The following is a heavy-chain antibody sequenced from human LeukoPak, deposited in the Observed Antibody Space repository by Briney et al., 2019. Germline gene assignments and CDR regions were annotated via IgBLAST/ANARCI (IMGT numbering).Heavy chain of an antibody. Sequence: SETLSLTCTVSGGSISSGSYYWSWIRQPAGKGLEWLGRIYTSGSTNYNPSLKSRVTISVDTSKNQFSLKLSSVTAADTAVYYCARGGSGIAARPGEYWGQGTLVTVSS. V-gene: IGHV4-61*02. CDR2: IYTSGST. CDR1: GGSISSGSYY. D-gene: IGHD6-6*01. J-gene: IGHJ4*02. CDR3: ARGGSGIAARPGEY.